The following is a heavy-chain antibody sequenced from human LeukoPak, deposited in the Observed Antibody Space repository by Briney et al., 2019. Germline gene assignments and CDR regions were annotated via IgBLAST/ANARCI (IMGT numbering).Heavy chain of an antibody. D-gene: IGHD2-8*01. CDR2: IIPIFGTV. V-gene: IGHV1-69*13. Sequence: ASVKVSCKASGGTSSSYAISWVRQAPGQGLEWMGGIIPIFGTVNYAQKFQGRVTITADESTSTAYMELSSLRSEDTAIYYCASCSVTNGGDYYYYMDVWGKGTTVTVSS. CDR3: ASCSVTNGGDYYYYMDV. J-gene: IGHJ6*03. CDR1: GGTSSSYA.